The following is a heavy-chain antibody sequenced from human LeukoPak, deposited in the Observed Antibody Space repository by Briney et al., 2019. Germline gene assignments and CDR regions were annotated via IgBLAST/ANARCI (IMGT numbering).Heavy chain of an antibody. CDR3: AREGGRAAPGRFDY. J-gene: IGHJ4*02. D-gene: IGHD6-13*01. CDR1: GINFRSSG. Sequence: GGSLRLSCAASGINFRSSGMHWVRQAPGQGLEWVTFIQNDGSDKSYAASVQGRFTISRDNSKNTVYLHMNSLRADDTALYYCAREGGRAAPGRFDYWGQGTLVTVSS. V-gene: IGHV3-30*02. CDR2: IQNDGSDK.